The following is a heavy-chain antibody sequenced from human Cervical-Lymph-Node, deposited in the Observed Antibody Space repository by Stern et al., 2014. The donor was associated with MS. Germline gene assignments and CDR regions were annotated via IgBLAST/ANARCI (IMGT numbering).Heavy chain of an antibody. CDR2: ISSRSSYI. V-gene: IGHV3-21*01. J-gene: IGHJ6*02. CDR3: ARGTTVTTNYYYGMDV. Sequence: EDQLVESGGGQVKPGGSLRLSCAASGFTFSSYSMNWVRQAPGKGLEWVSSISSRSSYIYHADSAKGRFTISRDDAKNSMYLQMHSLRAEDTAVYYCARGTTVTTNYYYGMDVWGQGTTVTVSS. CDR1: GFTFSSYS. D-gene: IGHD4-17*01.